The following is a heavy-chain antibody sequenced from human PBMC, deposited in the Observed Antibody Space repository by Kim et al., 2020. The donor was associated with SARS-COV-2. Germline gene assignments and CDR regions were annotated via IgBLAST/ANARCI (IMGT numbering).Heavy chain of an antibody. V-gene: IGHV3-33*01. J-gene: IGHJ4*02. D-gene: IGHD1-26*01. Sequence: ADSWKGRFTISRDNSKNTLYLQMNSLRAEDTAVYDCAQGGATLGSAVFDYWGQGTLVTVSS. CDR3: AQGGATLGSAVFDY.